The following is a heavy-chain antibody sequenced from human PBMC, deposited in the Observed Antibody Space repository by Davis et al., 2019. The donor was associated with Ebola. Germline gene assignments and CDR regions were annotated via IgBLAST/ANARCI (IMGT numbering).Heavy chain of an antibody. CDR2: IIPILGIA. CDR3: ARGGSWDSSGPGGYYYGMDV. J-gene: IGHJ6*04. CDR1: GGTFSSYT. D-gene: IGHD6-25*01. V-gene: IGHV1-69*02. Sequence: SVKVSCKASGGTFSSYTISWVRQAPGQGLEWMGRIIPILGIANYAQKFQGRVTITADESTSTAYMELSSLRSEDTAVYYCARGGSWDSSGPGGYYYGMDVWGKGTTVTVSS.